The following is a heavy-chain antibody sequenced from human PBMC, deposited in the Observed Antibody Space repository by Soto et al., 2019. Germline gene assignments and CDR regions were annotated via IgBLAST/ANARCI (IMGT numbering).Heavy chain of an antibody. CDR1: GGSISSSSYY. V-gene: IGHV4-39*01. Sequence: QLQLQESGPGLVKPSETLSLTCTVSGGSISSSSYYWGWIRQPPGKGLEWIGSIYYSGSTYYNPSLKSRVTISVDTSKNQFSLKLSSVTAADTAVYYCARHVVGELLPGTGTYYYYYGMDVWGQGTTVTVSS. CDR2: IYYSGST. CDR3: ARHVVGELLPGTGTYYYYYGMDV. D-gene: IGHD3-10*01. J-gene: IGHJ6*02.